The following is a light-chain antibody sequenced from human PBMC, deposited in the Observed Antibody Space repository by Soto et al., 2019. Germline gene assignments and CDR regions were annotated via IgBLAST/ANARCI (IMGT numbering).Light chain of an antibody. V-gene: IGKV3-20*01. Sequence: ELVLTQSPGTLSLSPGERATLSCRASQTVNNNYLAWYQQIPGQAPRLLISGASGRATGNPDRFSGSASGTDFTLTISRLEPEDFAVYYCQQYGSSPLTFGGGTKVEIK. CDR1: QTVNNNY. CDR2: GAS. CDR3: QQYGSSPLT. J-gene: IGKJ4*01.